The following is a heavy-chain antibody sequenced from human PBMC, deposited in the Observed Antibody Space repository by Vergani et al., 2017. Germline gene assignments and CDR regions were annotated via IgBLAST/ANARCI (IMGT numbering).Heavy chain of an antibody. Sequence: QAQLQESGPGLVKPSQTLSLTCTVSGGSISSGSYYWSWIRQPAGKGLEWIGRIYTTGSSNYNPSLKSRVTISVDTSNNQFSLKLSSVTAADTAVYYCARDPLTTYLDLWGQGTLVTVSS. V-gene: IGHV4-61*02. D-gene: IGHD4-11*01. CDR2: IYTTGSS. CDR3: ARDPLTTYLDL. J-gene: IGHJ5*02. CDR1: GGSISSGSYY.